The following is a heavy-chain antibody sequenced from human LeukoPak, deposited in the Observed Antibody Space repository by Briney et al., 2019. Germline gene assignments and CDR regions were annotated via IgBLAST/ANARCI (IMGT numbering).Heavy chain of an antibody. CDR1: GYTFTSYY. J-gene: IGHJ4*02. V-gene: IGHV1-46*01. CDR3: ARGYSSGWYGGGYFDY. Sequence: ASVTVSCTASGYTFTSYYMHWVRQAPGQGLEWMGIINPSGGSTSYAQKFQGRVTMTRDTSTSTVYMELSSLRSEDTAVYYCARGYSSGWYGGGYFDYWGQGTLVTVSS. D-gene: IGHD6-19*01. CDR2: INPSGGST.